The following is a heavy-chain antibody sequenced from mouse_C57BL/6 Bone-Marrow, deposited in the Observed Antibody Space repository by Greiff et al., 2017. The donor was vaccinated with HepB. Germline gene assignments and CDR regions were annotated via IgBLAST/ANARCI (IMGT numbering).Heavy chain of an antibody. D-gene: IGHD2-5*01. CDR3: ARWRAYYSNYGAMDY. J-gene: IGHJ4*01. V-gene: IGHV1-52*01. CDR1: GYTFTSYW. CDR2: IDPSDSET. Sequence: QVQLQQPGAELVRPGSSVKLSCKASGYTFTSYWMHWVKQRPIQGLEWIGNIDPSDSETHYNQKFKDKATLTVDKSSSTAYMQLSSLTSEDSAVYYCARWRAYYSNYGAMDYWGQGTSVTVSS.